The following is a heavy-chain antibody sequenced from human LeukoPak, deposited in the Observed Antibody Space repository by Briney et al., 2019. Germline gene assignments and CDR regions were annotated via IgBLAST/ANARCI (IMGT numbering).Heavy chain of an antibody. D-gene: IGHD2-21*02. Sequence: ASVKVSCKASGYTFTSYDINWVRQATGQGLEWMGWMNPNSGNTGYAQKLQGRVTMTTDTSTSTAYMELRSLRSDDTAVYYCARVAYCGGDCYHPFDYWGQGTLVTVSS. CDR3: ARVAYCGGDCYHPFDY. CDR1: GYTFTSYD. CDR2: MNPNSGNT. J-gene: IGHJ4*02. V-gene: IGHV1-8*01.